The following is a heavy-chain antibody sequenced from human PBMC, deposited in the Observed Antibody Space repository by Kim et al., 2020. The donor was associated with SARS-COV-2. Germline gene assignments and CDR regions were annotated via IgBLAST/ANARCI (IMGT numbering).Heavy chain of an antibody. J-gene: IGHJ6*02. V-gene: IGHV3-7*01. CDR1: GFTFSSYW. CDR2: IKQDGSEK. CDR3: ARDQEYCSGGSCPRDYYYGMDV. Sequence: GGSLRLSRAASGFTFSSYWMSWVRQAPGKGLEWVANIKQDGSEKYYVDSVKGRFTISRDNAKNSLYLQMNSLRAEDTALYYCARDQEYCSGGSCPRDYYYGMDVWGQGTTVTVSS. D-gene: IGHD2-15*01.